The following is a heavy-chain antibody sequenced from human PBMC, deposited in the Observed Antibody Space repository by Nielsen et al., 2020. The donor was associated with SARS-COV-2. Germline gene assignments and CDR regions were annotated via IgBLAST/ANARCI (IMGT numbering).Heavy chain of an antibody. Sequence: GESLKISCAASGFTVNRNYMSWVRQAPGKGLEWVSLMYAGASTFYADSVKGQFTISRHNAENTVYLQMNSLRTDDTAVYYCARGYVDYGDYVNAFDIWGQGTMVAVSS. CDR3: ARGYVDYGDYVNAFDI. J-gene: IGHJ3*02. V-gene: IGHV3-53*04. D-gene: IGHD4-17*01. CDR2: MYAGAST. CDR1: GFTVNRNY.